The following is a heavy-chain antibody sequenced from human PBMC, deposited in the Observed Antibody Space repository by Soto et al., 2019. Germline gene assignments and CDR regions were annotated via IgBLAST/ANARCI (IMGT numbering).Heavy chain of an antibody. CDR1: GGSISSGGYY. CDR3: ASGSLNSSSWYFDY. Sequence: QVQLQESGPGLVKPSQTLSLTCTVSGGSISSGGYYWSWIRQHPGKGLEWIGYIHYSGSTYYNPSLKSRGSISVDTSKNQFSLKLSSVTAADTAVYDCASGSLNSSSWYFDYWGQGTLVTVYS. D-gene: IGHD6-13*01. CDR2: IHYSGST. V-gene: IGHV4-31*03. J-gene: IGHJ4*02.